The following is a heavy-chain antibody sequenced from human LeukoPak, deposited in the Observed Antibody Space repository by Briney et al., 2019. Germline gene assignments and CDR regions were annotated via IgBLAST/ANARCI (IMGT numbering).Heavy chain of an antibody. D-gene: IGHD1-26*01. Sequence: PSETLSLTCTVSGGSISSGGYYWSWTRQPPGKGLEWIGYIYHSGSTYYNPSLKSRVTISVDTAKNQFSLKLSSVTAADTAVYYCARDYRVGHYYYGLDVWGPGTTVTVSS. J-gene: IGHJ6*01. V-gene: IGHV4-30-2*01. CDR3: ARDYRVGHYYYGLDV. CDR1: GGSISSGGYY. CDR2: IYHSGST.